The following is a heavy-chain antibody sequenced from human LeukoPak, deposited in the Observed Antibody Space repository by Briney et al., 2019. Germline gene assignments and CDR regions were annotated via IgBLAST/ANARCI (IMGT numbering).Heavy chain of an antibody. CDR2: IYYSGST. CDR1: GGSISSYY. D-gene: IGHD4-17*01. V-gene: IGHV4-59*01. J-gene: IGHJ4*02. Sequence: SETLSLTCTLSGGSISSYYWSWLRQPPRKGLDWVGYIYYSGSTNYNPSLKTRVTISVDTSKNQFSLKLSSVTAADTAVYYCALLRRQLYYFDYWGQGTLVTVSS. CDR3: ALLRRQLYYFDY.